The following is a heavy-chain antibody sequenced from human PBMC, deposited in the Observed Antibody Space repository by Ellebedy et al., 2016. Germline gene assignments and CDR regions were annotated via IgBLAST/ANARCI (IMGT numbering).Heavy chain of an antibody. CDR1: GGSISSGDYY. J-gene: IGHJ4*02. D-gene: IGHD2-2*01. CDR2: IYYSGST. CDR3: ASAVVVVPAAIENYFDY. Sequence: SETLSLTCTVSGGSISSGDYYWSWIRQPPGKGLEWIGYIYYSGSTYYNPSLKSRVTISVDTSKNQFSLKLSSVTAADTAVYYCASAVVVVPAAIENYFDYWGQGTLVTVSS. V-gene: IGHV4-30-4*01.